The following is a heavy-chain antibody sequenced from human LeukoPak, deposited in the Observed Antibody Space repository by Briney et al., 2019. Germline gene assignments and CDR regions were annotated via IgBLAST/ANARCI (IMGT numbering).Heavy chain of an antibody. CDR1: GFTFSSYW. V-gene: IGHV3-74*01. D-gene: IGHD3-16*01. J-gene: IGHJ4*02. CDR3: ARDYTYGFDS. Sequence: GGSLRLSCAASGFTFSSYWMHWVRQGPGEGLVWVSLIKSDGTSTTYADSAQGRFAISRDNAKNTLYLQMNSLRAEDTAVYYCARDYTYGFDSWGQGTLVTVSS. CDR2: IKSDGTST.